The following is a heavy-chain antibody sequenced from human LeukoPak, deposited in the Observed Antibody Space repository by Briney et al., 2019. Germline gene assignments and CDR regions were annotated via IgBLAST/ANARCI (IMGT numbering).Heavy chain of an antibody. CDR1: GFTFSTYG. J-gene: IGHJ4*02. CDR3: ASGGIMGATDSFNY. V-gene: IGHV3-30*03. D-gene: IGHD1-26*01. CDR2: ISYDGSNK. Sequence: PGRSLRLSCAASGFTFSTYGMQWVRQAPGKGLEWVAVISYDGSNKYYADSVKGRFTISRDNSKNTLYLQMNSLRPEDTAGYYVASGGIMGATDSFNYWGQGTLVTVSS.